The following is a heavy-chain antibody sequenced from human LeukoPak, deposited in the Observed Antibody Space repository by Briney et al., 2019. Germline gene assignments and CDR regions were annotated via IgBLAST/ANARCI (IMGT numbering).Heavy chain of an antibody. CDR2: IKNDGSDK. CDR1: GFSFSAAW. Sequence: GGSLRLSCEASGFSFSAAWMTWVRQAPGKGLEWVATIKNDGSDKYYVDSVKGRFTLSRDNARNSVYLQMNSLRVEDTAVYYCVNLGYSDGGQGTLVTVSS. D-gene: IGHD5-12*01. V-gene: IGHV3-7*01. J-gene: IGHJ4*02. CDR3: VNLGYSD.